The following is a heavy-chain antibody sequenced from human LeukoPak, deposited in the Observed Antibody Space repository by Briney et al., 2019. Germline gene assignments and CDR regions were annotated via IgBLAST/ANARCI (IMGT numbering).Heavy chain of an antibody. D-gene: IGHD3-10*01. Sequence: GGSLRLSCSASGFTFSSYAMHWVRQAPGKGLEYVSAISSNGGSTYYADSVKGRFTISRDNAKNSLYLQMNSLRAEDTAVYYCARTRITMVRGAYVDYWGQGTLVTVSS. J-gene: IGHJ4*02. V-gene: IGHV3-64*04. CDR2: ISSNGGST. CDR1: GFTFSSYA. CDR3: ARTRITMVRGAYVDY.